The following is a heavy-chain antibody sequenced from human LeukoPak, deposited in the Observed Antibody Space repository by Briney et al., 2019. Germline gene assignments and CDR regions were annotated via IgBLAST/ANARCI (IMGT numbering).Heavy chain of an antibody. Sequence: GGSLRLSCAASGFTFSSYSMNWVRQAPGKGLEWVSYISSSSSTIYYADSVKGRFTISRDNAKNSLYLQMNSLRAEDTAVYYCARDGDYSISFYYYGMDVWGQGTTVTVSS. D-gene: IGHD4-11*01. CDR3: ARDGDYSISFYYYGMDV. CDR2: ISSSSSTI. CDR1: GFTFSSYS. V-gene: IGHV3-48*04. J-gene: IGHJ6*02.